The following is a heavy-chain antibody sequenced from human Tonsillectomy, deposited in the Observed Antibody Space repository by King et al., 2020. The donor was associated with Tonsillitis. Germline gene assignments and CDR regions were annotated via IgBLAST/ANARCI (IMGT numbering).Heavy chain of an antibody. CDR2: ISYSGST. CDR3: ATRAYSSGAPFKC. J-gene: IGHJ4*02. D-gene: IGHD2-21*01. CDR1: GGSISNFY. V-gene: IGHV4-59*03. Sequence: VQLQESGPGLVKPSETLSLTCSVSGGSISNFYWGWIRQSPGKGLDWIGHISYSGSTSYNPSLKSRTTISADASKHQFYLTLNSVTAADTAVYYCATRAYSSGAPFKCWGQGTRVAVSS.